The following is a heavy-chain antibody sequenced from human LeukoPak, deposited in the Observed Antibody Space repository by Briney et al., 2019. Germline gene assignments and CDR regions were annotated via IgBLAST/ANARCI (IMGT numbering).Heavy chain of an antibody. D-gene: IGHD3-10*01. Sequence: SETLSLTCTVSGGSISSYYWSWIRQPPGKGLEWIGYSYYSGSTTPHPSLKSRVTISVDTSKNQFSLRLSSVTAADTAVYYCARHVGNSGSGSYLTYFDYWGQGTLVTVSS. CDR3: ARHVGNSGSGSYLTYFDY. V-gene: IGHV4-59*08. J-gene: IGHJ4*02. CDR2: SYYSGST. CDR1: GGSISSYY.